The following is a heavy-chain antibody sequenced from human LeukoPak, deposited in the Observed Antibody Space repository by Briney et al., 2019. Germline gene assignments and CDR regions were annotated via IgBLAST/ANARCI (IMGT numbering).Heavy chain of an antibody. CDR3: ARIYDGSGYEFDY. J-gene: IGHJ4*02. D-gene: IGHD3-22*01. CDR1: GGSISSYY. V-gene: IGHV4-59*12. CDR2: THYTGST. Sequence: PSETLSLTCTVSGGSISSYYWSWIRQPPRKGLEWIGYTHYTGSTNYNPSLKSRVTISVDTSKNQFSLKLSSVTAADTAVYYCARIYDGSGYEFDYWGQGTLVTVSS.